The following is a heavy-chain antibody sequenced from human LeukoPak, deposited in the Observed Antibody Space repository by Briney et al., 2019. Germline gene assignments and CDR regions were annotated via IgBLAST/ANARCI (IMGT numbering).Heavy chain of an antibody. CDR3: ARSKSSSSDYYYYYMDV. CDR1: GGSISSSSYY. CDR2: IYYSGST. D-gene: IGHD6-6*01. Sequence: PSETPSLTCTVSGGSISSSSYYWGWIRQPPGKGLEWIGSIYYSGSTYYNPSLKSRVTISVDTSKNQFSLKLSSVTAADTAVYYCARSKSSSSDYYYYYMDVWGKGTTVTVSS. J-gene: IGHJ6*03. V-gene: IGHV4-39*01.